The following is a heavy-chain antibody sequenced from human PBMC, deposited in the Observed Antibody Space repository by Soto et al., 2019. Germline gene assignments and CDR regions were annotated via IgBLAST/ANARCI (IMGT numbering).Heavy chain of an antibody. J-gene: IGHJ4*02. CDR2: INTGTGNT. D-gene: IGHD6-25*01. V-gene: IGHV1-3*04. CDR1: GYIFTSYP. Sequence: ASVKVSCKASGYIFTSYPIHGVRQAPGQRLEWMGWINTGTGNTKYSQNFQGRVTTTRDTSATTAYMELSSLRSEDTAVYYCARDNSGLGDYWGQGTLVTVSS. CDR3: ARDNSGLGDY.